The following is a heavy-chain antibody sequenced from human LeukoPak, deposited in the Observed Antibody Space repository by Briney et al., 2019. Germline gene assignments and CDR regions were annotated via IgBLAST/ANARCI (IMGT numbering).Heavy chain of an antibody. Sequence: SETLSLTCAVYGGSFSGYYWSWIRQPPGKGLEWIGEINHSGSTNYNPSLKSRVTISVDTSKNQFSLKLSSVTAADTAVFYCARGRLGRYYYYMDVWGKGTTVTVSS. CDR1: GGSFSGYY. V-gene: IGHV4-34*01. D-gene: IGHD3-22*01. CDR3: ARGRLGRYYYYMDV. J-gene: IGHJ6*03. CDR2: INHSGST.